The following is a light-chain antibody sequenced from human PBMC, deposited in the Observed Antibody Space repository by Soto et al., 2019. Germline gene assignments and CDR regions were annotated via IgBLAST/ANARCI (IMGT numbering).Light chain of an antibody. Sequence: QSVLTQPPSASGTPGLRVTFSCSGSSSNIGSNPVSWYQLLPGTAPKLLIYDNERPSGVPDRFSGSKSGTSAPLAISGLQSDDEADYYCAAWDASLNGVVFGGGTKLTVL. V-gene: IGLV1-44*01. CDR2: DN. CDR3: AAWDASLNGVV. CDR1: SSNIGSNP. J-gene: IGLJ2*01.